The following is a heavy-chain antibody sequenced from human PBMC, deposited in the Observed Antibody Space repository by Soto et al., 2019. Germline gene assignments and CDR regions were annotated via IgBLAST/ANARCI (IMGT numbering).Heavy chain of an antibody. CDR3: ARHRTRSGSSKSKNYYYYGMDV. J-gene: IGHJ6*02. V-gene: IGHV4-39*01. Sequence: TSDTLSLTCTVSGGSIRSSSYYWGWIRQPPGKGLEWIGSIYYSGSTYYNPSLKSRVTISVDTSKNQFSLKLSSVTAADTAVYYCARHRTRSGSSKSKNYYYYGMDVWGQGTTVT. D-gene: IGHD1-26*01. CDR2: IYYSGST. CDR1: GGSIRSSSYY.